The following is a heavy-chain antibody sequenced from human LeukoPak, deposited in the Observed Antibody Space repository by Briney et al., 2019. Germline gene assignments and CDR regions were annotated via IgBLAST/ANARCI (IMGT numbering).Heavy chain of an antibody. CDR2: IYYSGST. CDR3: ARASDVVGATTGSDY. J-gene: IGHJ4*02. CDR1: GGSISSSSYY. Sequence: AETLSLTCTVSGGSISSSSYYWGWIRQPPGKGLEWIGSIYYSGSTYYNPSLKSRVTISVDTSKNQFSLKLSSVTAPDTAVYYCARASDVVGATTGSDYWGQGTLVTVSS. D-gene: IGHD1-26*01. V-gene: IGHV4-39*01.